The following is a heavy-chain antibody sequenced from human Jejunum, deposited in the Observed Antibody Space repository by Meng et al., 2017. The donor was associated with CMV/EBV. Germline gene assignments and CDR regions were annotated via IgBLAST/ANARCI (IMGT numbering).Heavy chain of an antibody. Sequence: YAMSWVRPAPGKGLEWVANIKQDGSEKYYVDSVKGRFTISRDNAKNSLFLQMHSLRAEDTAMYYCARNARGSGYWGQGTLVTVSS. CDR2: IKQDGSEK. V-gene: IGHV3-7*01. CDR1: YA. J-gene: IGHJ4*02. D-gene: IGHD3-10*01. CDR3: ARNARGSGY.